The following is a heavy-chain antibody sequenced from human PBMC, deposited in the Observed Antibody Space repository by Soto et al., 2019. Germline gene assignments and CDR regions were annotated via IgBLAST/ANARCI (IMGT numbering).Heavy chain of an antibody. V-gene: IGHV4-30-4*01. CDR2: IYYSGST. CDR3: ARDGGPGNYYYYGMDV. J-gene: IGHJ6*02. D-gene: IGHD3-10*01. CDR1: GGSISSGDYY. Sequence: SETLSLTCTVSGGSISSGDYYWSWIRQPPGKGLEWIGYIYYSGSTYYNPSLKSRVTISVDTSKNQFSLKLSSVTAADTAVYYCARDGGPGNYYYYGMDVWGQGTTVTVPS.